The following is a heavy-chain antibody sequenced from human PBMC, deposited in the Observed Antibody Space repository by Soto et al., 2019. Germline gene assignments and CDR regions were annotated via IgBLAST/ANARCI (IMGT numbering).Heavy chain of an antibody. CDR3: AGWEKIAVAGKLSVFDI. D-gene: IGHD6-19*01. CDR2: FNPSGGGT. V-gene: IGHV1-46*01. CDR1: GYTYSSYY. J-gene: IGHJ3*02. Sequence: ALVKVSRKQAGYTYSSYYIHCVRQAPGKGRGWMGTFNPSGGGTCYAQKFQGRVTMTGDTTTSTVYMELSSLRSEDTAVYYCAGWEKIAVAGKLSVFDIWGQGTMVTVSS.